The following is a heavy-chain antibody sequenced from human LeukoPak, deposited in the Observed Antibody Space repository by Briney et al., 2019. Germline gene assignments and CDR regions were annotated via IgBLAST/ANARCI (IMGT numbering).Heavy chain of an antibody. CDR1: GYTFTSYY. CDR3: ASSGGVGATNNY. J-gene: IGHJ4*02. Sequence: ASVKVSCKASGYTFTSYYMHWVRQATGQGLEWMGWMNPNSGNTGYAQKFQGRVTITRNTSISTAYMELSSLRSEDTAVYYCASSGGVGATNNYWGQGTLVTVSS. D-gene: IGHD1-26*01. V-gene: IGHV1-8*03. CDR2: MNPNSGNT.